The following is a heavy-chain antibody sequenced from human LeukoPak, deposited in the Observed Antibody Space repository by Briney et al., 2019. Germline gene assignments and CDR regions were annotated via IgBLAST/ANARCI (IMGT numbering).Heavy chain of an antibody. V-gene: IGHV3-30-3*01. Sequence: GGSLRLSCAASGFTFSSYAMHWVRQAPGKGLEWVAVISYDGSNKYYADSVKGRFTISRDNSKNTLYLQMNSLRAEDTAVYYCAKAHQLIRFLDYWGQGTLVTVSS. CDR3: AKAHQLIRFLDY. CDR2: ISYDGSNK. J-gene: IGHJ4*02. D-gene: IGHD2-2*01. CDR1: GFTFSSYA.